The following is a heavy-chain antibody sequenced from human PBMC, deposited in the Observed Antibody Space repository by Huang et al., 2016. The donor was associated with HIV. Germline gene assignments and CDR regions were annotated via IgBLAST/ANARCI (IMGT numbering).Heavy chain of an antibody. D-gene: IGHD6-13*01. CDR1: GFTFSSYA. V-gene: IGHV3-23*01. CDR2: ITGRGSSS. Sequence: EVQLLESGGGLVQPGGSLRLSCAASGFTFSSYAMGWVRQAPGKGLEWVSSITGRGSSSYYADSVKGRFTSSRDNSKNTLYLQMNSRRAEDTAIYYCAKADSGAAAGSLVDYWGQGTLVTVSS. CDR3: AKADSGAAAGSLVDY. J-gene: IGHJ4*02.